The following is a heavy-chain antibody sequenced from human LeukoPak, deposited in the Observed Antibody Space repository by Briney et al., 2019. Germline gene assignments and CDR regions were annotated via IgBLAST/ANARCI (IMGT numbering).Heavy chain of an antibody. CDR3: ARGIGSGATNFFDP. Sequence: ASVKVSCKASGYTFTDYDINWVRRATGQGLEWMGWMNPNSGNTGYAQKFQGRVTMTRDTSISTAYMELSGLTSEDTAVYYCARGIGSGATNFFDPWGQGTLVTVSS. D-gene: IGHD3-10*01. J-gene: IGHJ5*02. CDR2: MNPNSGNT. V-gene: IGHV1-8*01. CDR1: GYTFTDYD.